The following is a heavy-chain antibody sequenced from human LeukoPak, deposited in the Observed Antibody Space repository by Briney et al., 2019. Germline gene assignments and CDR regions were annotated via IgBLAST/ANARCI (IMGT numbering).Heavy chain of an antibody. V-gene: IGHV3-21*01. CDR2: ISSSSSYI. CDR3: ARDTPGYCSGDSCYKI. J-gene: IGHJ4*02. CDR1: GFTFSSYS. Sequence: GGSLRLSCAASGFTFSSYSMNWVRQAPGKGLEWVSSISSSSSYIYYADSVKGRFTISRDNAKNSLYLQMNSLRAEDTAVYYCARDTPGYCSGDSCYKIWGQGTLVTVSS. D-gene: IGHD2-15*01.